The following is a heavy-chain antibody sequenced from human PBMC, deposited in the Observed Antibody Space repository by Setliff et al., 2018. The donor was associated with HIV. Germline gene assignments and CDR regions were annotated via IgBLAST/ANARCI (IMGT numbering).Heavy chain of an antibody. V-gene: IGHV3-7*05. CDR3: ASHFGYCSSTSCGGY. CDR2: IKQDGSEK. CDR1: GFTFSSYW. J-gene: IGHJ4*02. D-gene: IGHD2-2*01. Sequence: PGGSLRLSCAASGFTFSSYWMSWVRQAPGKGLEWVANIKQDGSEKYYVDSVKGRFTISRDNAKNSLYLQMNSLRAEDTAVYYCASHFGYCSSTSCGGYWGQGALVTVSS.